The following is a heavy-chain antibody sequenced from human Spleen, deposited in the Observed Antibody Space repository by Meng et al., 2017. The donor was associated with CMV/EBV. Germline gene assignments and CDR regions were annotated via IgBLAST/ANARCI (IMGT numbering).Heavy chain of an antibody. J-gene: IGHJ6*02. CDR3: ARDGTVRGVNYYGMDV. D-gene: IGHD3-10*01. CDR2: IYYSGST. V-gene: IGHV4-59*12. Sequence: SETLSLTCTVSGGSINSYYWNWIRQSPGKGLEWIGYIYYSGSTICNSSLRSRVTISVDTSKNQFSLKLSSVTAADTAVYYCARDGTVRGVNYYGMDVWGQGTTVTVSS. CDR1: GGSINSYY.